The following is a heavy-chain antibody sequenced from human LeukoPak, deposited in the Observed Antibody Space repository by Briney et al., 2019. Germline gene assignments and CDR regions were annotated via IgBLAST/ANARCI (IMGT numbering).Heavy chain of an antibody. CDR3: ASQMGGYSYGYDGMDV. CDR2: ISSSVSNI. CDR1: GFTFSDYY. J-gene: IGHJ6*02. V-gene: IGHV3-11*01. Sequence: GGSLRLSCAASGFTFSDYYMSWIRQAPGKGLGWVSYISSSVSNIYYADSVKGRFTISRDNAKNSLYLQMNSLRAEDTAVYYCASQMGGYSYGYDGMDVWGQGTTVTVSS. D-gene: IGHD5-18*01.